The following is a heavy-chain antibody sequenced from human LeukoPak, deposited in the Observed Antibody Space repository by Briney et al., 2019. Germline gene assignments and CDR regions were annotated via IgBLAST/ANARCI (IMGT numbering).Heavy chain of an antibody. Sequence: SETLSLTCTVSGGSISSYYWSWIRQPPGKGLEWIGYIYYSGSTNYNPSLKSRVTMSVDTSKNQFSLKLSSVTAADTAVYYCARGYSYGSSFDYWGQGTLVTVSS. J-gene: IGHJ4*02. CDR2: IYYSGST. CDR1: GGSISSYY. CDR3: ARGYSYGSSFDY. D-gene: IGHD5-18*01. V-gene: IGHV4-59*01.